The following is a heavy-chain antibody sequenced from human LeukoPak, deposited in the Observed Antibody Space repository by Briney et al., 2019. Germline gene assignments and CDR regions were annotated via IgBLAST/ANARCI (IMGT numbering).Heavy chain of an antibody. CDR1: GDSITANSYY. CDR3: ARSGYYGSGSYYYTFYYYYYMDV. D-gene: IGHD3-10*01. V-gene: IGHV4-39*07. CDR2: INFSGAA. Sequence: SETLSLTCTVSGDSITANSYYWGWIRQPPGKGLEWIRIINFSGAAYYTPSLKSRTTIAVDTSKNQFSLKLSSVTAADTAVYYCARSGYYGSGSYYYTFYYYYYMDVRGKGTTVTISS. J-gene: IGHJ6*03.